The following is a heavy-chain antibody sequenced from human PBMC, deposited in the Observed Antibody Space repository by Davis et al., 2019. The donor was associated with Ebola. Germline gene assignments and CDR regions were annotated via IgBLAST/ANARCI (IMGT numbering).Heavy chain of an antibody. V-gene: IGHV4-59*01. CDR3: ASGWSIDS. CDR1: GDSLSHYY. Sequence: PGGSLRLSCSVSGDSLSHYYWSWIRQPPGKRLEWIGYMWYSGSTNSNPSLKSRVTMSVQTSKNQFSLKLSSVTAADTAVYYCASGWSIDSWGQGALVTVSS. D-gene: IGHD6-19*01. J-gene: IGHJ5*01. CDR2: MWYSGST.